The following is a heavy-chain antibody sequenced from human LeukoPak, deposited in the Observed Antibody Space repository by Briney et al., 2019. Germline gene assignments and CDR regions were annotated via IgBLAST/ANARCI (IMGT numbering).Heavy chain of an antibody. D-gene: IGHD3-22*01. CDR3: ATVYYDSSGYYQPYWYFDP. CDR2: FDPEDGET. Sequence: ASVKVSCKVSGYTLTELSMHWVRQAPGKGLEWMGGFDPEDGETIYAQKFQGRVTMTEDTSTDTAYMELSSLRSEDTAVYYCATVYYDSSGYYQPYWYFDPWGRGTLVTVSS. CDR1: GYTLTELS. J-gene: IGHJ2*01. V-gene: IGHV1-24*01.